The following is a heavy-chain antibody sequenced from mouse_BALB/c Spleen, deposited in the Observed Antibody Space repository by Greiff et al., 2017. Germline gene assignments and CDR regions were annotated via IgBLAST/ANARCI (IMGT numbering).Heavy chain of an antibody. D-gene: IGHD2-4*01. CDR1: GFTFSSFG. CDR2: ISSGSSTI. J-gene: IGHJ4*01. CDR3: ARYRDYDDAMDY. Sequence: EVKLEESGGGLVQPGGSRKLSCAASGFTFSSFGMHWVRQAPEKGLEWVAYISSGSSTIYYADTVKGRFTISRDNPKNTLFLQMTSLRSEDTAMYYCARYRDYDDAMDYWGQGTSVTVSS. V-gene: IGHV5-17*02.